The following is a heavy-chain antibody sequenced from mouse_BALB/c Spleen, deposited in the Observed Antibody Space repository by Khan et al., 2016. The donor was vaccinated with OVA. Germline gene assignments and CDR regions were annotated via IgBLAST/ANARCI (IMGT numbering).Heavy chain of an antibody. V-gene: IGHV1-31*01. CDR3: TRHGYVAWFTY. J-gene: IGHJ3*01. CDR1: GYSFTSYY. D-gene: IGHD2-2*01. Sequence: VQLQQPGPELMKPGASVKISCKASGYSFTSYYIHWLMQSHGKSLEWIGYIDPFSGVTTSNQKFKGKATLTVDKSSSTAYIPLSNLTSEDSAVYYCTRHGYVAWFTYWGQGTLVTVAA. CDR2: IDPFSGVT.